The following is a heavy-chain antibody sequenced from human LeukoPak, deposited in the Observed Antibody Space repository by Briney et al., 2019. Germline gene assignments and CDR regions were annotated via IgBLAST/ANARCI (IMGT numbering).Heavy chain of an antibody. Sequence: TSETLSLTCTVSGGSISNYYWSWIRQPPGKGLEWIGYIYYSGSTNYNPSLKSRVTISVDTSKNQFSLKLSSVTAADTAVYYCARVRGGSYNWFDPWGQGTLVTVSS. D-gene: IGHD6-6*01. V-gene: IGHV4-59*01. CDR2: IYYSGST. CDR3: ARVRGGSYNWFDP. CDR1: GGSISNYY. J-gene: IGHJ5*02.